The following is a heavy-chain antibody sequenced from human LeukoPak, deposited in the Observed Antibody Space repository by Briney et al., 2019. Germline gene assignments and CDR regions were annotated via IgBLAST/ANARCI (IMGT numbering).Heavy chain of an antibody. CDR1: GGSISSGSYY. CDR3: ARALGSSFPYYYYYMDV. D-gene: IGHD6-13*01. V-gene: IGHV4-61*02. CDR2: IYTSGST. J-gene: IGHJ6*03. Sequence: SQTLSLTCTVSGGSISSGSYYWCWIRQPAGKGLEWIGRIYTSGSTNYNPSLKSRVTISVDTSKNQFSLKLSSVTAADTAVYYCARALGSSFPYYYYYMDVWGKGTTVTVSS.